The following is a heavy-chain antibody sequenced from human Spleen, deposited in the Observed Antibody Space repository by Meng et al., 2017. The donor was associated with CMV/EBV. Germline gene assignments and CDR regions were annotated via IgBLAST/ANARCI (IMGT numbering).Heavy chain of an antibody. CDR2: INPNSGGT. CDR3: AADRIWRGYYAFDM. CDR1: GYTFTGYY. D-gene: IGHD3-3*01. Sequence: ASVKVSCKASGYTFTGYYMHWVRQAPGQGLEWMGWINPNSGGTNYAQKFQGRVTMTRDTSISTAYMELSSLRSEDTAVYYCAADRIWRGYYAFDMWGQGTAVTVSS. V-gene: IGHV1-2*02. J-gene: IGHJ3*02.